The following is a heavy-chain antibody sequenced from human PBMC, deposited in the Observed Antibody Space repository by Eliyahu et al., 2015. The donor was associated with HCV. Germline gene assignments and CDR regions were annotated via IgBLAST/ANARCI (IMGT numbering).Heavy chain of an antibody. Sequence: QVQLQESGPGLXKLSQTLSLXCXVSGXSISSGDYYWSWIRQPPGKGLEWIGYIYYSGSTYYNPSLKSRVTISVDTSKNQFSLKLSSVTAADTAVYYCARGGWVTNFQHWGQGTLVTVSS. J-gene: IGHJ1*01. V-gene: IGHV4-30-4*01. CDR1: GXSISSGDYY. D-gene: IGHD4-17*01. CDR3: ARGGWVTNFQH. CDR2: IYYSGST.